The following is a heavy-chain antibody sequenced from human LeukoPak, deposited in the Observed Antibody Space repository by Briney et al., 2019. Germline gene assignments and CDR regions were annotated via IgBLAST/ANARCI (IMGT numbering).Heavy chain of an antibody. J-gene: IGHJ6*03. CDR3: ARATFWSGYQRDSWYMDV. CDR2: IYSGGST. D-gene: IGHD3-3*01. CDR1: GFTFSTNY. V-gene: IGHV3-66*02. Sequence: GGSLRLSCAASGFTFSTNYMSWVRQAPGKGLEWGSVIYSGGSTYNSESVKGGFIISRDNSKNTLYLQMNSLRPEDTAVYYCARATFWSGYQRDSWYMDVWGKGTPVTVSS.